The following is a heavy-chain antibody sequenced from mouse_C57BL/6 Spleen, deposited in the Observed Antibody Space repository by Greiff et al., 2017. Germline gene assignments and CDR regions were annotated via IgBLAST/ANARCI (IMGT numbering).Heavy chain of an antibody. V-gene: IGHV5-17*01. CDR1: GFTFSDYG. J-gene: IGHJ1*03. CDR2: ISSGSSTI. CDR3: ARSYYYGSSPWYFDV. Sequence: DVMLVESGGGLVKPGGSLKLSCAASGFTFSDYGMHWVRQAPEKGLEWVAYISSGSSTIYYADTVKGRFTIYRDNAKNTLFLQMTSLRSEDTAMYYCARSYYYGSSPWYFDVWGTGTTVTVSS. D-gene: IGHD1-1*01.